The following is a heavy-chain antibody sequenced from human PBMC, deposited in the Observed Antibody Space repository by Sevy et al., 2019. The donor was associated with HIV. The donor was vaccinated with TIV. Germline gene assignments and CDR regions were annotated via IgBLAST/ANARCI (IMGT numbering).Heavy chain of an antibody. V-gene: IGHV4-59*11. D-gene: IGHD1-26*01. CDR3: AGENAWGRGYS. Sequence: SETLSLTCTVSGGSITRLYWNWIRQPPGKGLEWIANIYYNGHINNNPSLKSRVTLSLDTSKNQFSLRLSFVAAEGTAMYYCAGENAWGRGYSWGQGTLVTVSS. J-gene: IGHJ4*02. CDR2: IYYNGHI. CDR1: GGSITRLY.